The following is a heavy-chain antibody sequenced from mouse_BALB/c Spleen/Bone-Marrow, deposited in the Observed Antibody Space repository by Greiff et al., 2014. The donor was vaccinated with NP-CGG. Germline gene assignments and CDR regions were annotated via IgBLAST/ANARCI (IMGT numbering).Heavy chain of an antibody. Sequence: QVQLQQSGAELARPGASVKMSCKASGYTFTSYTMHWVKQRPGQGLEWIGYINPSSGYTNYNQKFKDKATLTADKSSSTAYMQLSSLTSEDSAVYYCAAGYYGNSGWFAYWGQGTQVTVSA. J-gene: IGHJ3*01. CDR2: INPSSGYT. CDR3: AAGYYGNSGWFAY. V-gene: IGHV1-4*01. D-gene: IGHD2-1*01. CDR1: GYTFTSYT.